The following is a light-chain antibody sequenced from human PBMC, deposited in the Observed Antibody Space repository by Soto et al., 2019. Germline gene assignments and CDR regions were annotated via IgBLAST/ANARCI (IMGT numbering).Light chain of an antibody. CDR2: DAS. CDR3: RQRSNWPST. V-gene: IGKV3-11*01. CDR1: QSVSSY. Sequence: EIVLTQSPATLSLSPGERATLSCRASQSVSSYLAWYQQKPGRAPRLLIYDASNRDTGVPARFSGSGSGTVFTLTISSLEPEDFAVYYCRQRSNWPSTFGQGTRLEIK. J-gene: IGKJ5*01.